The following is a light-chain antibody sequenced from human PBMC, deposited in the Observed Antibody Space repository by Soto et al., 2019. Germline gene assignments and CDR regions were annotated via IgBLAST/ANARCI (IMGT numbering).Light chain of an antibody. CDR3: QQYNSYLT. CDR1: QSISSW. CDR2: DAS. Sequence: DIQMTQSPSTLSASVGDRVTITCRASQSISSWLAWYQQKPGKAPKLMIYDASSLKSGVPSRFSGSGSGTEFTLTISSLQPDDFATYYCQQYNSYLTFGQGTKGEIK. J-gene: IGKJ1*01. V-gene: IGKV1-5*01.